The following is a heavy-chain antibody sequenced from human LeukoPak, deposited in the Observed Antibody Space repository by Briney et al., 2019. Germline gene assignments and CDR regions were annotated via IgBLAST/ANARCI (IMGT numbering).Heavy chain of an antibody. CDR2: INAGNGNT. D-gene: IGHD6-13*01. Sequence: ASVKVSCKASGYTFTSYAMHWVRQAPGQRLEWMGWINAGNGNTKYSQEFQGRVTITRDTSASTAYMELSSPRSEDMAVYCCAREYGVAAAFGAFDIWGQGTMVTVSS. CDR1: GYTFTSYA. V-gene: IGHV1-3*03. J-gene: IGHJ3*02. CDR3: AREYGVAAAFGAFDI.